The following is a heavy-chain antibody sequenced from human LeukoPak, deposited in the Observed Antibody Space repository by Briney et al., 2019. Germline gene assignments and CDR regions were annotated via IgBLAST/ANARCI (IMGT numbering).Heavy chain of an antibody. D-gene: IGHD3-10*01. CDR3: ARAASLKGFGELMSYYMDV. CDR2: INWNGGST. J-gene: IGHJ6*03. CDR1: GFTFSSYG. Sequence: GGSPRLSCAASGFTFSSYGMHWVRQAPGKGLEWVSGINWNGGSTGYADSVKGRFTISRDNAKNSLYLQMNSLRAEDTALYHCARAASLKGFGELMSYYMDVWGKGTTVTISS. V-gene: IGHV3-20*01.